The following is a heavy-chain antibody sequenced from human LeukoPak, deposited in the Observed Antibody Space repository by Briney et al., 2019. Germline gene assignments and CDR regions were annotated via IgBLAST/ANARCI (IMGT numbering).Heavy chain of an antibody. V-gene: IGHV3-53*01. D-gene: IGHD1-26*01. CDR1: GFTVSSNY. CDR2: IYSGSST. Sequence: PGGSLRLSCAASGFTVSSNYMSWVRQAPGKGLEWVSVIYSGSSTYYADSVKGRFTISRDNSKNTLYLQMNSLRAEDTAVYYCARVDYSGTYYFDYWGQGTLVTVSS. J-gene: IGHJ4*02. CDR3: ARVDYSGTYYFDY.